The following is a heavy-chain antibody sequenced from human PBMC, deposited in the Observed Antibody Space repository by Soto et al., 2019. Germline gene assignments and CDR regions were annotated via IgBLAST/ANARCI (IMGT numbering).Heavy chain of an antibody. CDR1: GGSFSGYY. CDR2: INHSGST. Sequence: QVQLQQWGAGLLKPSETLSLTCAVYGGSFSGYYWSWIRQPPGKGLEWIGEINHSGSTNYNPSLKSRVTISVDTSKNQFSLKLSSVTAADTAVYYCATAKESCGYYFDYWGQGTLVTVSS. CDR3: ATAKESCGYYFDY. J-gene: IGHJ4*02. V-gene: IGHV4-34*01. D-gene: IGHD3-22*01.